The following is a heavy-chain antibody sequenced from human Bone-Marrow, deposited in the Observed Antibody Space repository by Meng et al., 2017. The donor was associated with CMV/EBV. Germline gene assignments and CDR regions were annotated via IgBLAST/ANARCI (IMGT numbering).Heavy chain of an antibody. CDR3: ARGRRGYSSGSTYYFDY. J-gene: IGHJ4*02. CDR2: IYSGGST. Sequence: EVQLVESGGGLIQPGGSLRLSCAASGFTVSSNYMSWVRQAPGKGLEWVSVIYSGGSTYYADSVKGRFTISRDNSKNTLYLQMNSLRAEDTAVYYCARGRRGYSSGSTYYFDYWGQGTLVTVSS. D-gene: IGHD6-25*01. CDR1: GFTVSSNY. V-gene: IGHV3-53*01.